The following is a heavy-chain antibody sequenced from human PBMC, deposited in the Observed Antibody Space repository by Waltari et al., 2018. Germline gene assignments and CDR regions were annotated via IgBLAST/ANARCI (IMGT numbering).Heavy chain of an antibody. V-gene: IGHV3-72*01. Sequence: EVQLVESGGGLVQPGGSLRLSCAASGFTFSDHYMDWVRQAPGKGLEWVGRTRNKANSYNTEYAAAVKGRFTISRDDSKNSLLLQINSLKTEDTAVYYCARGAGSGSYYGYYYYYMDVWGKGTTVTVSS. J-gene: IGHJ6*03. CDR3: ARGAGSGSYYGYYYYYMDV. CDR1: GFTFSDHY. D-gene: IGHD1-26*01. CDR2: TRNKANSYNT.